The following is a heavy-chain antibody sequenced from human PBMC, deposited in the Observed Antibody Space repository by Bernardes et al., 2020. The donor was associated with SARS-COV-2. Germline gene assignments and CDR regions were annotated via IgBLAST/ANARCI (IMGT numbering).Heavy chain of an antibody. CDR2: INHSGST. CDR1: GGSFSGYY. Sequence: SETLSLTCAVYGGSFSGYYWSWIRQPPGKGLEWIGEINHSGSTNYNPSLKSRVTISVDTSKNQFSLKLSSVTAADTAVYYCARGSVHGSEGDSLDYFDYWGQGTLVTVSS. CDR3: ARGSVHGSEGDSLDYFDY. V-gene: IGHV4-34*01. J-gene: IGHJ4*02. D-gene: IGHD3-9*01.